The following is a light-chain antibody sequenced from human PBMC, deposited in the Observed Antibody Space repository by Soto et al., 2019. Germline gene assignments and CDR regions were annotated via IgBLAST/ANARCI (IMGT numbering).Light chain of an antibody. CDR3: HQFGSSPPAFT. J-gene: IGKJ2*01. Sequence: ESMLTQSPGTLSLSPGERATLSCRASQSVSTRYLAWYQQKPGHAPRLLIYGASIRATGIPDRFRGSGSGTDFTLTISRLEPEDFAVYYCHQFGSSPPAFTFGQGTKLEI. CDR1: QSVSTRY. V-gene: IGKV3-20*01. CDR2: GAS.